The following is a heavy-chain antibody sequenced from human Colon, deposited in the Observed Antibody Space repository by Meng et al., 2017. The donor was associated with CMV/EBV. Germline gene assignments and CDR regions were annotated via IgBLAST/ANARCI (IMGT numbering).Heavy chain of an antibody. CDR2: ISDSGSEGSD. J-gene: IGHJ4*02. CDR1: GFTFNDYA. Sequence: GGSLRLSCAASGFTFNDYAMAWVRQAPGKGLEWVSGISDSGSEGSDYYAASVKGRFTVSRDNVRNILYLEMNSLKADDTAVYFCAKGRMYYDFWSGYEDWGQGTLVTVSS. V-gene: IGHV3-23*01. CDR3: AKGRMYYDFWSGYED. D-gene: IGHD3-3*01.